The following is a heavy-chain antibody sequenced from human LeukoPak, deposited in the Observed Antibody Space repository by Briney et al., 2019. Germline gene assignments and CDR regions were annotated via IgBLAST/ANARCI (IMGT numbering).Heavy chain of an antibody. CDR3: ARVGARTFGHIYFDF. J-gene: IGHJ4*02. Sequence: PSETLSLTCTVSGGSISDYYWSWIRQPPGKGLEWIGYIYNSGRTNYNPSLKSRVTISVDTSKDQFSLKLSSVTAADTAEYYCARVGARTFGHIYFDFWGQGTLVTVSS. D-gene: IGHD2-21*01. CDR2: IYNSGRT. CDR1: GGSISDYY. V-gene: IGHV4-59*01.